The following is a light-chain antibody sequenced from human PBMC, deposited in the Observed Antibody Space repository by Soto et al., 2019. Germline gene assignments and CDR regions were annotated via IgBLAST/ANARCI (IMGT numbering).Light chain of an antibody. Sequence: DIQMTQSPSSVSASVGDRVTITCRASQGISNYLAWFQQKPGKAPKLLIYDASSLESGVPQRFSGSGSGTEFTLTISSLQTDDFSTYYRQQYHSYWTFGQGTKVDIK. CDR3: QQYHSYWT. J-gene: IGKJ1*01. V-gene: IGKV1-16*01. CDR1: QGISNY. CDR2: DAS.